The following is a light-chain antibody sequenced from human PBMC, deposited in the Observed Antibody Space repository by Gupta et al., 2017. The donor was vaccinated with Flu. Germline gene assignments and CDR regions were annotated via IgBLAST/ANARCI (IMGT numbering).Light chain of an antibody. J-gene: IGLJ3*02. CDR3: SSYTSSSTLV. CDR1: SSDFGGYNY. Sequence: QSALTPPASVSGSPGQSITISCTGTSSDFGGYNYVSWYQQHPGKAPKLMIYEVSNRPSGVSNRFSGSKSGNTASLTISGLQAEDEADYYCSSYTSSSTLVFGGGTKLTVL. V-gene: IGLV2-14*01. CDR2: EVS.